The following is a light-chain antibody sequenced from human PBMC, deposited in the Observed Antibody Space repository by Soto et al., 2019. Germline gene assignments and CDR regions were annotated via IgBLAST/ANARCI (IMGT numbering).Light chain of an antibody. V-gene: IGKV1-39*01. CDR1: QSISTY. Sequence: DIQMIQSPSSLSASVGDRVTITCRASQSISTYLNWYQQKPGKAPNLLIHDASSLQSGVPVRFSGSGSGTDFTLTISSLQPEDFATYYCQQNYGIPRTFGQGTKLEIK. CDR2: DAS. CDR3: QQNYGIPRT. J-gene: IGKJ2*01.